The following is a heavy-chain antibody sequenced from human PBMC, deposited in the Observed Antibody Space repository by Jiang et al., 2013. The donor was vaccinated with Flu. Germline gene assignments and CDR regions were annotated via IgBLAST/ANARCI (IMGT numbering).Heavy chain of an antibody. D-gene: IGHD3-22*01. CDR3: ARGRWTSQRGPAAGRYYYDSSAPRAFDI. J-gene: IGHJ3*02. Sequence: LLKPSETLSLTCAVYGGSFSGYYWSWIRQPPGKGLEWIGEINHSGSTNYNPSLKSRVTISVDTSKNQFSLKLSSVTAADTAVYYCARGRWTSQRGPAAGRYYYDSSAPRAFDIWGQGTMVTVSS. CDR2: INHSGST. V-gene: IGHV4-34*01. CDR1: GGSFSGYY.